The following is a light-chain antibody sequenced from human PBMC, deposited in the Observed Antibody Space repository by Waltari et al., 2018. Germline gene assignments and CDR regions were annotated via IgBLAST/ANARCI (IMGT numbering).Light chain of an antibody. V-gene: IGKV2D-29*02. Sequence: DVVMTQSPPSIPVTPGQPASMSCKSSQSLLQSEGKTVIYWDLQRPGQSPQLLIYEIVIRFSGVPERFSGSGSGTDFTLNISRVAADDVGTYECMQTLGPWAVGQGSKVESK. CDR3: MQTLGPWA. J-gene: IGKJ1*01. CDR1: QSLLQSEGKTV. CDR2: EIV.